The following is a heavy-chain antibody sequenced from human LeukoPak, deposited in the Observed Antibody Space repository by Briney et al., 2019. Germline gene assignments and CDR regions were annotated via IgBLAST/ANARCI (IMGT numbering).Heavy chain of an antibody. CDR3: ARDYYGSGSSNWFDP. D-gene: IGHD3-10*01. CDR2: IRYDASRE. V-gene: IGHV3-30*04. J-gene: IGHJ5*02. Sequence: GGSLRLSCAASGFTFSNFVMHWVRQAPGKGLEWVAAIRYDASREHYADSVQGRFTVSRDNSKNTIFLQMNSLRAEDTAVYYCARDYYGSGSSNWFDPWGQGTLVTVSS. CDR1: GFTFSNFV.